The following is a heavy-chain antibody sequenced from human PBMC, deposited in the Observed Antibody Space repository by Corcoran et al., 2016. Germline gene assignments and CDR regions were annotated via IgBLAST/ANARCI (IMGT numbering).Heavy chain of an antibody. Sequence: QVQLQESGPGLVKPSGTLSLTCAVSGGSISSSNWLSWVRQPPGKGLVWIGEIYHSGSTNYNPSLKSRVTISVDKSKNQLSLKLSSVTAAATAVYYCARVRVVAGESYYFDYWGQGTLVTVSS. CDR1: GGSISSSNW. CDR3: ARVRVVAGESYYFDY. CDR2: IYHSGST. D-gene: IGHD2-15*01. J-gene: IGHJ4*02. V-gene: IGHV4-4*02.